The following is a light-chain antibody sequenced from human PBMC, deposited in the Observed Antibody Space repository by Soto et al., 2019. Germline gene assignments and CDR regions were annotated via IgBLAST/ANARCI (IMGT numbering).Light chain of an antibody. Sequence: DIRMTQSPSTLSAFVGDRVTITCRASQSISLSLAWYQQKPGKAPDLLISDASNLERGVPSRFSGSGSGTEFTLTISSLQPDDVATYYCQQYNSYWTFGPGTKVEIK. J-gene: IGKJ1*01. V-gene: IGKV1-5*01. CDR3: QQYNSYWT. CDR2: DAS. CDR1: QSISLS.